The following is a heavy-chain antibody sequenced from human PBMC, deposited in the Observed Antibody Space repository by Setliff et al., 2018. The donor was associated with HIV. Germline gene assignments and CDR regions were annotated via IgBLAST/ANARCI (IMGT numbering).Heavy chain of an antibody. CDR2: IHYNEKT. D-gene: IGHD3-22*01. Sequence: SETLSLTCVVSGGSIGSTMSFWGWIRQPPGKGLEYIGSIHYNEKTYYNPSLKSRFTISVDTSKNQFSLKLSSVTAADTAVFYCARLTTTYYYDSSAYYHPVWGQGTLVTVSS. J-gene: IGHJ4*02. CDR1: GGSIGSTMSF. V-gene: IGHV4-39*07. CDR3: ARLTTTYYYDSSAYYHPV.